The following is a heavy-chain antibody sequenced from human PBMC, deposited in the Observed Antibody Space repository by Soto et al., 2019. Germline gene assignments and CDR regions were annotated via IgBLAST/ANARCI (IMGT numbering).Heavy chain of an antibody. CDR3: ARDVRGVIITVRWFDP. Sequence: SETLSLTCAVYGGSFSGYYWSWIRQPPGKGLEWIGEINHSGSTNYNPSLKSRVTISVDTSKNQFSLKLSSVTAADTAVYYCARDVRGVIITVRWFDPWGQGTLVTVSS. CDR1: GGSFSGYY. D-gene: IGHD3-10*01. V-gene: IGHV4-34*01. J-gene: IGHJ5*02. CDR2: INHSGST.